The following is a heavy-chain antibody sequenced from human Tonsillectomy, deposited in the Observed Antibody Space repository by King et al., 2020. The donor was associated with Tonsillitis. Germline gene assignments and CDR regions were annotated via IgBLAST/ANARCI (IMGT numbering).Heavy chain of an antibody. V-gene: IGHV3-23*04. CDR2: ISGSGGST. CDR1: GFTFSSYA. CDR3: AKSGGYDLYHYYGMDV. Sequence: VQLVESGGGLVQPGGSLRLSCAAPGFTFSSYAMNWVRQAPGKGLEWVSAISGSGGSTYYADSVKGRVTISRDNSKNTLYLQMNSLRAEDTAVYYCAKSGGYDLYHYYGMDVWGQGTTVTVSS. J-gene: IGHJ6*02. D-gene: IGHD5-12*01.